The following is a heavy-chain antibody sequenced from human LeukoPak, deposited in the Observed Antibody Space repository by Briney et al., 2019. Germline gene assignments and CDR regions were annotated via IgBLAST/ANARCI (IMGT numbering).Heavy chain of an antibody. D-gene: IGHD3-3*01. Sequence: GGSLRLSCAASGFTFSSYGMSWVRQAPGKGLEWFSAISGSGGSTYYADSVKGRFTISRDNSKNTLYLQMNSLRAEDTAVYYCASATIFGVVMTYYYYMDVWGKGTTVTVSS. CDR2: ISGSGGST. J-gene: IGHJ6*03. CDR3: ASATIFGVVMTYYYYMDV. V-gene: IGHV3-23*01. CDR1: GFTFSSYG.